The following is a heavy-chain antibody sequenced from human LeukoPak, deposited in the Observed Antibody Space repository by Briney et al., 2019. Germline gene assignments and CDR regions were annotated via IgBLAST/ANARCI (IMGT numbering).Heavy chain of an antibody. J-gene: IGHJ5*02. D-gene: IGHD2/OR15-2a*01. CDR2: IYTSGST. V-gene: IGHV4-4*07. CDR1: GSSISSYY. Sequence: SETLSLTCTVSGSSISSYYWSWIRQPAGKGLEWIGRIYTSGSTNYNPSLKSRVTMSVDTSKNQFSLKLSSVTAADTAVYYCARGRVRINWFDPWGQGTLVTVSS. CDR3: ARGRVRINWFDP.